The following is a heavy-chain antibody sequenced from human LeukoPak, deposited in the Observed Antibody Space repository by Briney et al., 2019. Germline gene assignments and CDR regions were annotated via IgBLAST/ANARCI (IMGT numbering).Heavy chain of an antibody. J-gene: IGHJ5*02. Sequence: PSETLSLTCAVYGGSFSGYYWSWIRQPPGKGLEWIGEINHSGSTNYNPSLKSRVTISADTSKNQFSLKLSSVTAADTAVYYCARGRGYLVDPWGQGTLVTVSS. CDR2: INHSGST. CDR1: GGSFSGYY. D-gene: IGHD6-13*01. CDR3: ARGRGYLVDP. V-gene: IGHV4-34*01.